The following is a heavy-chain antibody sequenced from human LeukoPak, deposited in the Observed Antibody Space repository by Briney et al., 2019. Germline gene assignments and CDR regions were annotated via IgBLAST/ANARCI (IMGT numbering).Heavy chain of an antibody. V-gene: IGHV3-23*01. CDR2: ISGSGGST. D-gene: IGHD6-19*01. CDR3: AKDRGYSSGRLDY. CDR1: GFTFSSYA. J-gene: IGHJ4*02. Sequence: PGGSLRLSCAASGFTFSSYAMSWARQAPGKGLEWVSAISGSGGSTYYADSVEGRFTISRDNSKNTLYLQMNSLRAEDTAVYYCAKDRGYSSGRLDYWGQGTLVTVSS.